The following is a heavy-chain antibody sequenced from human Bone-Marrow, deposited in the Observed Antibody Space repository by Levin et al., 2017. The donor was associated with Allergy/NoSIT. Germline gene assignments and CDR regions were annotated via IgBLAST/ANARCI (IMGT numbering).Heavy chain of an antibody. CDR1: GFTFNDYA. CDR3: AKDKSGSSVTLDY. J-gene: IGHJ4*02. D-gene: IGHD3-10*01. V-gene: IGHV3-9*01. CDR2: ISWNSGSI. Sequence: PGGSLRLSCAASGFTFNDYAMHWVRQAPGKGLEWVSGISWNSGSIGYVDSVKGRFTISRDNAKNSLYLQMSTLRTEDTALYFCAKDKSGSSVTLDYWGQGTLVTVSS.